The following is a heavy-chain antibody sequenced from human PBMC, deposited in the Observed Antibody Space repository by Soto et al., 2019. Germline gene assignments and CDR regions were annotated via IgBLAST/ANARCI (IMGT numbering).Heavy chain of an antibody. CDR3: ARRERYYGSPGWFDP. V-gene: IGHV4-39*01. D-gene: IGHD3-10*01. CDR1: GGSSVSFAYY. J-gene: IGHJ5*02. CDR2: VYYNENT. Sequence: TSLMLSVTYCVFGGSSVSFAYYRVCNSQPPGKGLEWIGTVYYNENTYYNPSLKSRVTITVDTAKNQFSLNLRSVTAADTAMYFCARRERYYGSPGWFDPWGPGTLVTVSS.